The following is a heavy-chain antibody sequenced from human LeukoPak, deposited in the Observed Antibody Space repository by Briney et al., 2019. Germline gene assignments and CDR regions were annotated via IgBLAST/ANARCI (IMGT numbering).Heavy chain of an antibody. Sequence: GGSLRLSCAASGFTFSSYWMSWVRQAPGKGLEWVANIKQDGSEKYYVDSVKGRFTISRDNAKNSLYLQMNSLRAEDTAVYYCVRDYENLTGSKTRFHYWGQGTLVTVSS. D-gene: IGHD3-9*01. CDR1: GFTFSSYW. V-gene: IGHV3-7*01. J-gene: IGHJ4*02. CDR2: IKQDGSEK. CDR3: VRDYENLTGSKTRFHY.